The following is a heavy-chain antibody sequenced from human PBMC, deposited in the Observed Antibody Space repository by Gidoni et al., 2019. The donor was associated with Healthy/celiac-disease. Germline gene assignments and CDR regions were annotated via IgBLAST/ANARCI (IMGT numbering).Heavy chain of an antibody. CDR3: ARLAGWVVTAPLDY. Sequence: EVQLVETGGGLIQPGGSLRLSCAASGFTVSSNYMSWVRQAPGKGLEWVSVIYSGGSTYYADSVKGRFTISRDNSKNTLYLQMNSLRAEDTAVYYCARLAGWVVTAPLDYWGQGTLVTVSS. J-gene: IGHJ4*02. V-gene: IGHV3-53*02. D-gene: IGHD2-21*02. CDR1: GFTVSSNY. CDR2: IYSGGST.